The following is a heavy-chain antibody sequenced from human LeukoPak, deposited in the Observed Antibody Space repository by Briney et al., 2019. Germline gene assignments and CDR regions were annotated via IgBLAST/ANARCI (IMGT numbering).Heavy chain of an antibody. J-gene: IGHJ6*02. V-gene: IGHV1-18*01. CDR3: ARVSYSSSWYFSDYYYGMDV. CDR1: GYTFTSYG. D-gene: IGHD6-13*01. CDR2: ISAYNGNT. Sequence: ASVKVSCKASGYTFTSYGISWVRQAPGQGLEWMGWISAYNGNTNYAQKLQGRVTMTTDTSTSTAYMELRSLRSDDTAVYYCARVSYSSSWYFSDYYYGMDVWGQGTTVTVSS.